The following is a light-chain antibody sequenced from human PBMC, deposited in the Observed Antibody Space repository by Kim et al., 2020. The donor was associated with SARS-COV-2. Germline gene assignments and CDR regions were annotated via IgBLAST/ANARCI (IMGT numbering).Light chain of an antibody. J-gene: IGKJ1*01. CDR2: DAS. CDR3: QQRSNWPRT. CDR1: QSVGNS. Sequence: LSPGERATPSCRASQSVGNSLGWYQPKPGPAPRLLIYDASNRAAGISGRFSGSGSGTDFSLVISSLEPEDFAVYYCQQRSNWPRTFGQGTKVDIK. V-gene: IGKV3-11*01.